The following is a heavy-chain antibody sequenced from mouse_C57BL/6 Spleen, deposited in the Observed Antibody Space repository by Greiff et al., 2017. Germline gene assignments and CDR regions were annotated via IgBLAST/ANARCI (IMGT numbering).Heavy chain of an antibody. J-gene: IGHJ2*01. CDR1: GFNIKDYY. D-gene: IGHD2-4*01. CDR3: ASPYDNDDEAYYFDY. V-gene: IGHV14-2*01. Sequence: VQLQQSGAELVKPGASVKLSCTASGFNIKDYYMHWVKQRTEQGLAWIGRIDPEDGETKYAPKFQGKATITADKSSNTAYLQPSSLTSEDTAVYFCASPYDNDDEAYYFDYWGQGTTLTVSS. CDR2: IDPEDGET.